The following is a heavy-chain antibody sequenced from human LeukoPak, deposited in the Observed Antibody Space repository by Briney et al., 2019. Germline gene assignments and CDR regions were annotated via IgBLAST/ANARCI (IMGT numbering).Heavy chain of an antibody. V-gene: IGHV4-4*07. CDR2: IHTSGST. J-gene: IGHJ4*02. Sequence: SETLSLTCTVSGGSISTYYWSWIRQPAGKGLEWIGRIHTSGSTTYNPSLKSRVTMSVDTSKNQFSLKLTSVTAADTAVHYCARGYGSGSYYGYWGQGTLVTVSS. D-gene: IGHD3-10*01. CDR1: GGSISTYY. CDR3: ARGYGSGSYYGY.